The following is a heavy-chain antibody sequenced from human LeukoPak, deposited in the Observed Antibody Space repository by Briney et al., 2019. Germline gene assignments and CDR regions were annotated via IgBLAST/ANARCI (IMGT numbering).Heavy chain of an antibody. V-gene: IGHV1-2*02. Sequence: ASVTLSCRASGYTFTPYYMHWVRQAPGQGLEWMGWINPNSGGTNYAQKFQGRVTTTRDTSISTAYMELSRLRSDDTAVYYCARYDILTGYSWFDPWGQGTLVTVSS. CDR3: ARYDILTGYSWFDP. J-gene: IGHJ5*02. CDR2: INPNSGGT. CDR1: GYTFTPYY. D-gene: IGHD3-9*01.